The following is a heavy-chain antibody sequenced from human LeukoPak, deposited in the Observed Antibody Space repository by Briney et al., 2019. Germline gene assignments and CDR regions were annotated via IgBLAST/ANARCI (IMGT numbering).Heavy chain of an antibody. D-gene: IGHD3-22*01. V-gene: IGHV3-53*01. Sequence: GGSLRLSCAASGLIVSSTYLTWVRQAPGKGREWGSDIYSGGNTYYGDSVKGRFTISRDNAKNSLFLQMNSLRGEDTAVYYCARLRRNSDRSDFFYYYDHWGQGTLVTVSS. CDR2: IYSGGNT. CDR1: GLIVSSTY. J-gene: IGHJ4*02. CDR3: ARLRRNSDRSDFFYYYDH.